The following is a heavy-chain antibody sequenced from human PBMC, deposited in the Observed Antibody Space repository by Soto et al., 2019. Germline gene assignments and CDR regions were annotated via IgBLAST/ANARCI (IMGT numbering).Heavy chain of an antibody. D-gene: IGHD5-12*01. J-gene: IGHJ4*02. V-gene: IGHV1-69*12. CDR1: GVTFSSYA. CDR2: IIPIFGTA. CDR3: ARGRGQDRPPPYDFDY. Sequence: QVQLVQSGAEVKKTGSSVKVSCKASGVTFSSYAISWVRQATGQGLEWMGGIIPIFGTANYAQKFQGRVTITADESTSTAYMELSSLRSEDTDVYYFARGRGQDRPPPYDFDYWGQGTLVTGSS.